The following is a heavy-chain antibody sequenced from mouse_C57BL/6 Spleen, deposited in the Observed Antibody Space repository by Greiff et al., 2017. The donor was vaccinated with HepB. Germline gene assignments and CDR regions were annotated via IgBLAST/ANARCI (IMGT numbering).Heavy chain of an antibody. CDR3: ARRDDYDGDAMDY. V-gene: IGHV1-64*01. Sequence: VQLQQPGAELVKPGASVKLSCKASGYTFTSYWMHWVKQRPGQGLEWIGMIHPNSGSTNYNEKFKSKATLTVDKSSSTAYMQLSSLTSEDSAVYYCARRDDYDGDAMDYWGQGTSVTVSS. CDR1: GYTFTSYW. J-gene: IGHJ4*01. CDR2: IHPNSGST. D-gene: IGHD2-4*01.